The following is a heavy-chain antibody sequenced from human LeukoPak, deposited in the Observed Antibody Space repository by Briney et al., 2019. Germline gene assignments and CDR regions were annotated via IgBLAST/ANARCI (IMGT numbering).Heavy chain of an antibody. CDR1: GFTLSGYG. V-gene: IGHV3-48*01. CDR2: ISSNGDII. D-gene: IGHD3-16*01. Sequence: GGSLRLSCAASGFTLSGYGMNWVRQAPGKGLEWISYISSNGDIIKYADSVKGRFTISRDNAKNSLFLQMNSLRAEDTAIFYCARDGGWQDDYWGQGTLVTVSS. J-gene: IGHJ4*02. CDR3: ARDGGWQDDY.